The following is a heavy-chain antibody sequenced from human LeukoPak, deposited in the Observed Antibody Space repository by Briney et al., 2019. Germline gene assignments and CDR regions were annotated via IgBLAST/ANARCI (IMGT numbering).Heavy chain of an antibody. D-gene: IGHD3-10*01. Sequence: GGSLRLSCAASGFTVSSNYMSWVRQAPGKGLECVSIIYSGGTTYYADSVKGRFTISRDNAKNSLYLQMNSLRAEDTAVYYCARLGGYGSGIIGAFDIWGQGTMVTVSS. CDR2: IYSGGTT. V-gene: IGHV3-66*01. J-gene: IGHJ3*02. CDR3: ARLGGYGSGIIGAFDI. CDR1: GFTVSSNY.